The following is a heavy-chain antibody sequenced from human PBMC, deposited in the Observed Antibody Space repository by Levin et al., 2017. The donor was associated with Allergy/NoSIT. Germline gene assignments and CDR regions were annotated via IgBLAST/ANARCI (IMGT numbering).Heavy chain of an antibody. V-gene: IGHV2-70*11. CDR2: IDWDDEK. CDR3: ARIGGKWVDP. J-gene: IGHJ5*02. Sequence: SGPTLVKPTQTLTLTCTFSGFSLSTSGMCVCWIRQPPGKALEWLARIDWDDEKYYSTSLKTRLTISKDTSKNQVVLIMTNMDPVDTATYYCARIGGKWVDPWGQGTLVTVSS. D-gene: IGHD3-16*01. CDR1: GFSLSTSGMC.